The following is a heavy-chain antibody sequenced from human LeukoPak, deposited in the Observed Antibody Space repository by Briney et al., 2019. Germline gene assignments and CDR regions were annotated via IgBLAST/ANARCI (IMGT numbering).Heavy chain of an antibody. CDR3: ARGGYYGSGNDFRFDP. Sequence: SETLSLTCPVSGGSLSSYYWSWIRQAPGKGLECIGYIHYYGRNNDNPPLKSRVAISDETSKHLFSLKLKSVTAADSGVYYCARGGYYGSGNDFRFDPWGQGTLVTVSS. CDR2: IHYYGRN. V-gene: IGHV4-59*01. J-gene: IGHJ5*02. D-gene: IGHD3-10*01. CDR1: GGSLSSYY.